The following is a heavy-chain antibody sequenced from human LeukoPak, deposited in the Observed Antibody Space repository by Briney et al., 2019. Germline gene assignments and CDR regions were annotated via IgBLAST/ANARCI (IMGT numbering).Heavy chain of an antibody. CDR3: ARGSGYSYGYFDY. J-gene: IGHJ4*02. V-gene: IGHV3-48*03. D-gene: IGHD5-18*01. Sequence: GGSLRLSCAASGFTFSSYEMNWVRQAPGKGLEWVSYISSSGSTIYYADSVKGRFTISRDNAKNSLYLQMNSLRAEGTAVYYCARGSGYSYGYFDYWGQGTLVTVSS. CDR1: GFTFSSYE. CDR2: ISSSGSTI.